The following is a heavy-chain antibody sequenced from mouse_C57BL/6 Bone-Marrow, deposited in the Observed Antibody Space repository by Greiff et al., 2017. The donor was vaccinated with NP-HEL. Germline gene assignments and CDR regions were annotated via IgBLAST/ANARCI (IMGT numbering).Heavy chain of an antibody. V-gene: IGHV1-59*01. Sequence: QVQLQQPGAELVRPGTSVKLSCKASGYTFTSYWMHWVKQRPGQGLEWIGVIDPSDSYTNYNQKFKGKATLTVDPSSSTAYMQLSSLTSEDSAVYYCARIEYYYGSNWYFDVWGTGTTVTVSS. CDR3: ARIEYYYGSNWYFDV. CDR1: GYTFTSYW. CDR2: IDPSDSYT. J-gene: IGHJ1*03. D-gene: IGHD1-1*01.